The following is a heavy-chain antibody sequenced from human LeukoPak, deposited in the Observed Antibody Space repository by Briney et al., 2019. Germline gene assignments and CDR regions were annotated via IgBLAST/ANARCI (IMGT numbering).Heavy chain of an antibody. CDR1: GGSISSYY. CDR2: IYYSGST. V-gene: IGHV4-59*05. D-gene: IGHD3-3*02. J-gene: IGHJ6*03. Sequence: PSETLSLTCTVSGGSISSYYWSWIRQPPGKGLEWIGSIYYSGSTYYNPSLKSRVTISVDTSKNQFSLKLSSVTAADTAVYYCARHFAWRVNYYYYMDVWGKGTTVTVSS. CDR3: ARHFAWRVNYYYYMDV.